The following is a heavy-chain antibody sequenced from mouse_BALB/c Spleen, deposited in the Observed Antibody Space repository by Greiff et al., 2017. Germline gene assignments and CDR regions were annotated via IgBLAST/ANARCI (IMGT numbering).Heavy chain of an antibody. CDR2: INPSTGYT. D-gene: IGHD1-1*01. J-gene: IGHJ1*01. CDR3: ANYGSSCWYFDV. V-gene: IGHV1-7*01. Sequence: VQLQEPGAELAKPGASVKLSCKAPGYTFTSYWMHWVKQRPGQGLEWIGYINPSTGYTEYNQKFKDKATLTADKSTSTAYMQLSSLTSEDSAVYYCANYGSSCWYFDVWGAGTTVTVSS. CDR1: GYTFTSYW.